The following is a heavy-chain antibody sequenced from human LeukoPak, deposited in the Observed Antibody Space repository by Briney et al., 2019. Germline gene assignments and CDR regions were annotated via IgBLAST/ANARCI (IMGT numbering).Heavy chain of an antibody. CDR1: GYSFTTYW. J-gene: IGHJ4*02. Sequence: GESLKISCKGSGYSFTTYWIGWVRQMPGKGLEWMGIIYPGDSETRYNPSFQGQVTISADKSITTAYLQWSSLKASDTAIYYCARHYNGDYWGQGTLVAVSS. CDR2: IYPGDSET. CDR3: ARHYNGDY. D-gene: IGHD1-14*01. V-gene: IGHV5-51*01.